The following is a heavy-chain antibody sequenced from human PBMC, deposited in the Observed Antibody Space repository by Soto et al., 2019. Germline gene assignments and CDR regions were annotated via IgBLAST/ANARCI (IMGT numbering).Heavy chain of an antibody. Sequence: QVQLVESGGGVVQPGRSLRLSCAASGFTFSSYAMHWVRQAPGKGLEWVAVISYDGSNKYYADSVKGRFTISRDNSKNTLYLQMNSLRAEDTAVYYCARESPWVDGYNKFDHWGQGTLVTVSS. CDR2: ISYDGSNK. D-gene: IGHD5-12*01. CDR1: GFTFSSYA. V-gene: IGHV3-30-3*01. CDR3: ARESPWVDGYNKFDH. J-gene: IGHJ4*02.